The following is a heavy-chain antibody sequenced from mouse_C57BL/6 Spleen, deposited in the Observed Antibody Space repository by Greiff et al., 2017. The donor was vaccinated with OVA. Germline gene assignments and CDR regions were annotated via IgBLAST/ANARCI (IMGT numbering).Heavy chain of an antibody. V-gene: IGHV1-39*01. D-gene: IGHD2-5*01. CDR3: ARVKASYYSNYGEAMDY. CDR2: INPNYGTT. CDR1: GYSFTDYN. J-gene: IGHJ4*01. Sequence: EVQLQQSGPELVKPGASVKISCKASGYSFTDYNMNWVKQSNGKSLEWIGVINPNYGTTSYNQKFKGKATLTVDQSSSTAYMQLNSLTSEDSAVYYCARVKASYYSNYGEAMDYWGQGTSVTVAS.